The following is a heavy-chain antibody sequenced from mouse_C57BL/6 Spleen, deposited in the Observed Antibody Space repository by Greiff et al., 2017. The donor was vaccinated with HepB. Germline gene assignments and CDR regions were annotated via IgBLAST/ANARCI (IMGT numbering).Heavy chain of an antibody. CDR3: AGYSNYWYFDV. CDR2: IYPGSGST. Sequence: QVHVKQPGAELVKPGASVKMSCKASGYTFTSYWITWVKQRPGQGLEWIGDIYPGSGSTNYNEKFKSKATLTVDTSSSTAYMQLSSLTSEDSAVYYCAGYSNYWYFDVWGTGTTVTVSS. D-gene: IGHD2-5*01. J-gene: IGHJ1*03. V-gene: IGHV1-55*01. CDR1: GYTFTSYW.